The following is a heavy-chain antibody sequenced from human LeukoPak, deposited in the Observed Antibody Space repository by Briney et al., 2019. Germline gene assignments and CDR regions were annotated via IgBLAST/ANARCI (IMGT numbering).Heavy chain of an antibody. V-gene: IGHV3-48*03. J-gene: IGHJ4*02. CDR3: AKSDPYGDSLIEI. D-gene: IGHD4-17*01. CDR1: GVIFGREW. Sequence: GGSLRLSCAASGVIFGREWMNWVRQAPGKGLEWLSHISSTGGTIYYADSVKGRLTVSRDNAKNSLYLQMNSLRAEDTAVYYCAKSDPYGDSLIEIWGQGALVTVSS. CDR2: ISSTGGTI.